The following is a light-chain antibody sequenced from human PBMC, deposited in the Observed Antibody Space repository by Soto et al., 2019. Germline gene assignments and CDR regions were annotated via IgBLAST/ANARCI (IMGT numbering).Light chain of an antibody. V-gene: IGKV1-6*01. CDR2: GAS. Sequence: AIQLTKSPSSLSASVGDIVSITCPASQGIRNDLGWYQHKPGKAPKLLIHGASSLQSGVTSRFSVNASGTEFTLTISSLQPEDLASYYCLQDHSYPWTFGQGTKVEI. J-gene: IGKJ1*01. CDR1: QGIRND. CDR3: LQDHSYPWT.